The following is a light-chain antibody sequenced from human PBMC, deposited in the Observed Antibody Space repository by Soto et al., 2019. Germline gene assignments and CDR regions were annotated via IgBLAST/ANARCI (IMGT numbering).Light chain of an antibody. CDR2: EVS. J-gene: IGLJ1*01. Sequence: QSVLTQPDSVSGSPGQSITISCTGTSSDVGGYNYVSWYQLHPGKAPKLMVYEVSNRPSGVSNRFSGSKSGNTASLTISGLQAEDEADYYRSSYTSSTAYVFGTGTKVTVL. CDR3: SSYTSSTAYV. V-gene: IGLV2-14*01. CDR1: SSDVGGYNY.